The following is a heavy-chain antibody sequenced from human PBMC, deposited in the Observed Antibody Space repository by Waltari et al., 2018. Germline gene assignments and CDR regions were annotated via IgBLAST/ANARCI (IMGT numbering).Heavy chain of an antibody. CDR3: ARASAYHNWFDP. CDR2: ITPNSGGT. V-gene: IGHV1-2*06. Sequence: QVQLVQSGAEVKKPGSSVKVSCKASGGTFSSYAISWVRQAPGQGLEWMGRITPNSGGTNYAQKLQARFTMTRATSISTAYMELSRLRSDDTAVYYCARASAYHNWFDPWGQGTLVTVSS. D-gene: IGHD2-2*02. CDR1: GGTFSSYA. J-gene: IGHJ5*02.